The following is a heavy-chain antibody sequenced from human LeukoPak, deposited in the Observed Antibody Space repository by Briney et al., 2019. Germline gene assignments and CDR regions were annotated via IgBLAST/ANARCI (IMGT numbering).Heavy chain of an antibody. J-gene: IGHJ4*02. D-gene: IGHD2-8*01. CDR2: IYYSGST. Sequence: SETLSLTCTVSGGSISSYYWSWIRQPPGKGLEWIGYIYYSGSTNYNPSLKSRITISVDTSRNQFSLKLSSVTAADTAVYYCARAPNPDFFDDWGQGTLVTVSS. CDR3: ARAPNPDFFDD. CDR1: GGSISSYY. V-gene: IGHV4-59*01.